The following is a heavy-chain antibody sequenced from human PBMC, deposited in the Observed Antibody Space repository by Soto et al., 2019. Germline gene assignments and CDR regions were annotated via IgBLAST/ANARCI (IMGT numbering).Heavy chain of an antibody. CDR2: IDSGGST. V-gene: IGHV3-66*01. D-gene: IGHD3-16*01. Sequence: EVQLVESGGGLVQPGGSLRLSCAASGFTVSSNHMSWVRQAPGKGLEWVSLIDSGGSTYYADSVKGRFTFSRDNSQNTLYLQMNSLRAEDTAVYYCAGPGEQHRYWGQGTLVTVSS. CDR1: GFTVSSNH. CDR3: AGPGEQHRY. J-gene: IGHJ4*02.